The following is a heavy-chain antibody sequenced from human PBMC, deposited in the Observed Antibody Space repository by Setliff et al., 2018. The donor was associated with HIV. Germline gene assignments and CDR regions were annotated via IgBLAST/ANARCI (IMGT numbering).Heavy chain of an antibody. J-gene: IGHJ4*02. CDR2: IYPGDSDV. CDR1: GYTFTNHW. CDR3: AREHRLCSGERCVLPDY. Sequence: GESLKISCQASGYTFTNHWIGWVRQMPGEGLEWMAIIYPGDSDVRYNPSFQGQVTVSVAKSSNTADLQWSSLKASDTATYYCAREHRLCSGERCVLPDYWGQGTLVTVSS. V-gene: IGHV5-51*01. D-gene: IGHD2-15*01.